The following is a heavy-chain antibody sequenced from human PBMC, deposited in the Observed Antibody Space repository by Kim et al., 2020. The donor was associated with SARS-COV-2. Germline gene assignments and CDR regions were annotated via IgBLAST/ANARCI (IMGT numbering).Heavy chain of an antibody. CDR3: ARAPSDLCGGDCYLGNW. CDR1: GYSISSDYH. V-gene: IGHV4-38-2*02. D-gene: IGHD2-21*02. J-gene: IGHJ5*01. Sequence: SETLSLTCTVSGYSISSDYHWGWIRQPPGKGLEWIGNIYHSGSTYYNPSLKSRVTISVDTSKNQFSLKLRSVTAADTAVYHCARAPSDLCGGDCYLGNW. CDR2: IYHSGST.